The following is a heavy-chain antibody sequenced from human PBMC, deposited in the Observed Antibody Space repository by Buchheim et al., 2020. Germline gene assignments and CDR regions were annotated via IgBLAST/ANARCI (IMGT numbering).Heavy chain of an antibody. CDR1: GFTFSSYW. CDR3: ARGRDIVVVVAATLASGGWFDP. V-gene: IGHV3-74*01. D-gene: IGHD2-15*01. Sequence: EVQLVESGGGLVQPGGSLRLSCAASGFTFSSYWMHWVRHAPGKGLVWVSRINSDGSSTSYADSVKGRFTISRDNAKNTLYLQMNSLRAEDTAVYYCARGRDIVVVVAATLASGGWFDPWGQGTL. J-gene: IGHJ5*02. CDR2: INSDGSST.